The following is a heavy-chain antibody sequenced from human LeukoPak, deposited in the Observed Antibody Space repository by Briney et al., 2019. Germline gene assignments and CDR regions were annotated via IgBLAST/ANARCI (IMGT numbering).Heavy chain of an antibody. CDR1: GFNFSNFA. CDR3: AKGAEIDH. J-gene: IGHJ4*02. CDR2: MTGPADTT. V-gene: IGHV3-23*01. Sequence: GGSLRLSCAASGFNFSNFAMSWVRQAPGKGPERLSAMTGPADTTYYAEPVKGRFTISRDYSKSMVYLQMNSLRVEDTAIYYCAKGAEIDHWGQGTLVTVSS.